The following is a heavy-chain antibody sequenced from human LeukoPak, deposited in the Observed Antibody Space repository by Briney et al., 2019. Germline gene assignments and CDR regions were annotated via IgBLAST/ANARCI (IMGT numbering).Heavy chain of an antibody. CDR2: INYSGYT. CDR3: ARAKFLGGYSSGWSTL. CDR1: GGSISTYY. V-gene: IGHV4-59*08. J-gene: IGHJ4*02. D-gene: IGHD6-19*01. Sequence: SETLSLTCTVSGGSISTYYWSWIRQPPGKGLEWVGYINYSGYTDYNPSLKSRATISVDTSKNQFSLKLSSVTAADTAVYYCARAKFLGGYSSGWSTLGGQGTLVTVSS.